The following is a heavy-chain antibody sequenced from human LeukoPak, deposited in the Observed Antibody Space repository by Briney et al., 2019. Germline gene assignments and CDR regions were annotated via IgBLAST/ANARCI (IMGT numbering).Heavy chain of an antibody. D-gene: IGHD6-13*01. Sequence: ASVKVSCKASGYTFTGYYMHWVRQAPGQGLEWMGWINPNSGGTNYAQKFQGRVTMTRDTSISTAYMELRSLRSEATAVYSCARDRGRAGIDYRGQGTLVTVSS. J-gene: IGHJ4*02. V-gene: IGHV1-2*02. CDR3: ARDRGRAGIDY. CDR1: GYTFTGYY. CDR2: INPNSGGT.